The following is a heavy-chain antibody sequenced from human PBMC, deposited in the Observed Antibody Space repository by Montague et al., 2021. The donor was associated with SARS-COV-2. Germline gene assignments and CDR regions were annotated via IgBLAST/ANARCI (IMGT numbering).Heavy chain of an antibody. CDR2: ITYTGRT. J-gene: IGHJ4*02. CDR3: VRDRSGSSDMDS. Sequence: SETLSLTCTVSGGSISSYYWRWIRQPPGKRLEWIGYITYTGRTHYNPSLESRVTMSVDTSKTHFSLSLRSVTAADTAVYFCVRDRSGSSDMDSWGQGTLVTVSS. V-gene: IGHV4-59*01. CDR1: GGSISSYY. D-gene: IGHD3-10*01.